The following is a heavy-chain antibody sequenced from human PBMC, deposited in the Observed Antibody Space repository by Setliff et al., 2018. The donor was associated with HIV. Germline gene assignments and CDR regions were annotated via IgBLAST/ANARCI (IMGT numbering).Heavy chain of an antibody. CDR2: INPYNGNT. V-gene: IGHV1-18*01. CDR3: ARGGYHDSNGYPYYLDH. J-gene: IGHJ4*02. CDR1: GYPFLLYG. Sequence: ASVKVSCKASGYPFLLYGITWVRQAPGQGLEWMGWINPYNGNTKYAQNFQDKFTMTADTFVSTAYLELSSLRPADTALYYCARGGYHDSNGYPYYLDHWGQGTLVTVSS. D-gene: IGHD3-22*01.